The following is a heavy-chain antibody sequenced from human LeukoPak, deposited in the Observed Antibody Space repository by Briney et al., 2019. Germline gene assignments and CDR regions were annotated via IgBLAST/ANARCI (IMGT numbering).Heavy chain of an antibody. Sequence: ASVKVSCKASGYTFTSYYMYWVRQAPGQGLEWMGIINPSGGSTSYAQKFQGRVTMTRDTSTSTVYMALNSLRSEDTAVYYCATVGVSGFFDYWGQGTLVTVSS. V-gene: IGHV1-46*01. CDR1: GYTFTSYY. CDR3: ATVGVSGFFDY. CDR2: INPSGGST. D-gene: IGHD3-10*01. J-gene: IGHJ4*02.